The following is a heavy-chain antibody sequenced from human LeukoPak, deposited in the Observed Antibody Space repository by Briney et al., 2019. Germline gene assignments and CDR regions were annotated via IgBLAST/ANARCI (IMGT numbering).Heavy chain of an antibody. CDR1: GGTFSSYA. Sequence: SVKVSCKASGGTFSSYAISWVRQAPGQGLEWMGRIIPILGIANYAQKFQGRVTITADKSTSTAYMELSSLRSEDTAVYYCARVGADLEFDYWGQGTLVTVSS. CDR2: IIPILGIA. CDR3: ARVGADLEFDY. J-gene: IGHJ4*02. D-gene: IGHD1-26*01. V-gene: IGHV1-69*04.